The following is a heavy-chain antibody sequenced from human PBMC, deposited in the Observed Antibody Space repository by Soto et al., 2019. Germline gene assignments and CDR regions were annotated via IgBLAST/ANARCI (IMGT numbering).Heavy chain of an antibody. CDR1: GGAVSSGTYY. Sequence: SETLSLTCTVSGGAVSSGTYYWSWIRQPPGKGLEWIGHIYFTGSTNYNPSLKSRVTMSLDTSRNQFSLKLSSVTAADTAVYYRTRGPPRVQWFDPGGLGTLVTVSS. J-gene: IGHJ5*02. V-gene: IGHV4-61*01. CDR2: IYFTGST. CDR3: TRGPPRVQWFDP.